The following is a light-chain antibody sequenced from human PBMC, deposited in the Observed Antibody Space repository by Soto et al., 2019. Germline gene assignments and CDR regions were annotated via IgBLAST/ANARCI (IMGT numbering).Light chain of an antibody. CDR1: KSVGTGS. J-gene: IGKJ1*01. CDR3: QQYGSSPLT. Sequence: DIVLTQSPGTVSLSPGEGATLSSGASKSVGTGSLACCQQKPGKAPRLLIYVGSSRATGIPDRFSGSGSGTDFTLTISRLEPEDVAVYYCQQYGSSPLTFGQGTKVEIK. V-gene: IGKV3-20*01. CDR2: VGS.